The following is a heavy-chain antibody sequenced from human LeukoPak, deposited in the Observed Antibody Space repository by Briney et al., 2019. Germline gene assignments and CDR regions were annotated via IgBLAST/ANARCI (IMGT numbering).Heavy chain of an antibody. V-gene: IGHV4-39*01. Sequence: PSETLSLTCAVSGGSISSNSYYWGWIRQPPGKGLEWIGSIYYSGSTYYNPSLKSRVTISVDTSKNQFSLKLSSVTAADTAVYYCASSKGRRIAVAGRHRRGAFDIWGQGTMVTVSS. J-gene: IGHJ3*02. CDR2: IYYSGST. CDR3: ASSKGRRIAVAGRHRRGAFDI. CDR1: GGSISSNSYY. D-gene: IGHD6-19*01.